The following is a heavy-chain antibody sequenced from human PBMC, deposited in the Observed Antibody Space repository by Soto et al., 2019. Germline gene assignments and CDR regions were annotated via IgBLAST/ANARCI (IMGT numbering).Heavy chain of an antibody. J-gene: IGHJ4*02. CDR3: TRDLVRGLDY. Sequence: GGSLRLSCTASGFTFGDYAMSWFSQAPGKGLEWVGFIRSKAYGGTTEYAASVKGRFTISRDDSKSIAYLQMNSLKTEDTAVYYCTRDLVRGLDYWGQGTLVTVSS. D-gene: IGHD2-8*02. CDR1: GFTFGDYA. V-gene: IGHV3-49*03. CDR2: IRSKAYGGTT.